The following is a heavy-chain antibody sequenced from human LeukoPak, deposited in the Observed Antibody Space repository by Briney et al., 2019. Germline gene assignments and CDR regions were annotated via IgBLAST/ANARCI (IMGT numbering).Heavy chain of an antibody. V-gene: IGHV3-30*04. CDR2: ISYDGSNK. CDR1: GFTFSSYA. D-gene: IGHD3-22*01. CDR3: ARSSGYNYDY. J-gene: IGHJ4*02. Sequence: GGSLRLSCAASGFTFSSYAMHWVRQAPGKGLEWVAVISYDGSNKYYADSVKGRFTISRDNARNSLYLQMNSLRAEDTAVYYCARSSGYNYDYWGQGTLVTVSS.